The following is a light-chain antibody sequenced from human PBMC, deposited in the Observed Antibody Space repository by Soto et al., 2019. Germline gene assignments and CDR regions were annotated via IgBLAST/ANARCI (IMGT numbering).Light chain of an antibody. CDR2: AAS. Sequence: DIQMTQSPSSLSAVGDRVTITCRASQGISNYLAWYQQKPGKVPKLLIYAASTLQSGVPSRFSGSGSGTDFTLTICSLQPQDVATYYCQKYDSAPYTFGQGTKLEIK. J-gene: IGKJ2*01. CDR3: QKYDSAPYT. V-gene: IGKV1-27*01. CDR1: QGISNY.